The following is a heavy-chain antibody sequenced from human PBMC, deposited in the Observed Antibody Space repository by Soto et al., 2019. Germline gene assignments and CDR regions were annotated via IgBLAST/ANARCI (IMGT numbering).Heavy chain of an antibody. CDR2: MNPNSGNT. D-gene: IGHD2-15*01. CDR3: ARYPYTSYCSDGSCSYDAFDI. CDR1: GYSFTSYD. Sequence: QVQMVQSGAEVKKPGASVKVSCRASGYSFTSYDVNWVRRATGQGLEWMGWMNPNSGNTAFAEKFQGRVTMTRDTPISTAYMELSGLTSEDTAVYYCARYPYTSYCSDGSCSYDAFDIWGQGTVVTVSS. J-gene: IGHJ3*02. V-gene: IGHV1-8*01.